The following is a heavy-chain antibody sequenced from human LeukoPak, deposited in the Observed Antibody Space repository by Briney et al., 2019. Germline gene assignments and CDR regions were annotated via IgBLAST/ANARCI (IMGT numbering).Heavy chain of an antibody. CDR2: IYYNGIT. D-gene: IGHD3-22*01. Sequence: PSETLSLTCTVSGGSIFSGDYYWNWIRQPPGKGLEWIGYIYYNGITYYNPSLESRVTISVDTSKNQFSVKLSSVTAADTAVYYCARGDYNDGAGYLDHWGQGTLVPVSS. CDR1: GGSIFSGDYY. CDR3: ARGDYNDGAGYLDH. J-gene: IGHJ5*02. V-gene: IGHV4-30-4*01.